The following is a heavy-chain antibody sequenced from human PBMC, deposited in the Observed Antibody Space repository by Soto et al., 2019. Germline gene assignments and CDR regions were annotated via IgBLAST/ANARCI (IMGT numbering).Heavy chain of an antibody. CDR3: ARAIRDQLLSDY. CDR2: MNPDSANT. J-gene: IGHJ4*02. Sequence: QVQLVQSGAEVKQPGASVKVYCRTSGYTFTNFDISWVRQATGEGLEWMGWMNPDSANTGYAQKFQGRVTLTRDTSISTAYMELNSLTSEDTTIYYCARAIRDQLLSDYWGQGSLVIFSS. CDR1: GYTFTNFD. V-gene: IGHV1-8*01. D-gene: IGHD1-26*01.